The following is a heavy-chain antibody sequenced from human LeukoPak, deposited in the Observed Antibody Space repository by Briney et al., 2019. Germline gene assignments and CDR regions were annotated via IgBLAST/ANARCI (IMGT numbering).Heavy chain of an antibody. V-gene: IGHV3-23*01. CDR2: ISGGGGST. CDR1: RFTFSSYG. D-gene: IGHD3-3*02. J-gene: IGHJ4*02. CDR3: AKTIAWYYFDY. Sequence: GGSLRLSCAASRFTFSSYGMSWVRQAPGKGLEWVSGISGGGGSTYYADSVKGRFTISRDNSKNTLYLQMSSLRAEDTAVYYCAKTIAWYYFDYWGQGTLVTVSS.